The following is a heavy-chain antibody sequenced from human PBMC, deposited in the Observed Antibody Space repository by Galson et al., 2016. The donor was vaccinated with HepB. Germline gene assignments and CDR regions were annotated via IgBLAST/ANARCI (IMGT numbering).Heavy chain of an antibody. CDR2: INHSGNT. CDR3: ASGPRGGYIYGYGLKYGMDV. Sequence: SETLSLTCAVYGGSFSGYYRSWIRQPPGKGLEWIGEINHSGNTNYNPSLKSRVNISVDTSKNQFSLKLNSVTAADTAVYSCASGPRGGYIYGYGLKYGMDVWGQGTTVTVSS. J-gene: IGHJ6*02. CDR1: GGSFSGYY. D-gene: IGHD5-18*01. V-gene: IGHV4-34*01.